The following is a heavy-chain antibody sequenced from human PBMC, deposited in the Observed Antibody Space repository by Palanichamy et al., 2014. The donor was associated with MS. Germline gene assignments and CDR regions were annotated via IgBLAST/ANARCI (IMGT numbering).Heavy chain of an antibody. CDR3: ARQRGVEMATISRYGYFQH. V-gene: IGHV7-4-1*02. CDR2: INTNTGNP. CDR1: GYTFTSYA. J-gene: IGHJ1*01. Sequence: QVQLVQSGSELKKPGASVKVSCKASGYTFTSYAMNWVRQAPGQGLEWMGWINTNTGNPTYAQDVTGRLVFSLGTSVSTAYLQISSLKAEDTAVYYCARQRGVEMATISRYGYFQHWGQGTLVTVSS. D-gene: IGHD5-24*01.